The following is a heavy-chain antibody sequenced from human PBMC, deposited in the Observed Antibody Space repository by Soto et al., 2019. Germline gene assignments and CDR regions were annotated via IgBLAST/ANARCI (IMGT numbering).Heavy chain of an antibody. J-gene: IGHJ5*02. CDR1: ENTFSSYW. Sequence: GESLKISCKGSENTFSSYWIALVRQLPWKGLECIGVIYPDDSDTRYSPSFQGQVTISVDKSITTAYLQWRSLKASDTAIYYCGRQYCTRTTRDGWFDPWGQGTPVTVSS. V-gene: IGHV5-51*01. D-gene: IGHD2-2*01. CDR3: GRQYCTRTTRDGWFDP. CDR2: IYPDDSDT.